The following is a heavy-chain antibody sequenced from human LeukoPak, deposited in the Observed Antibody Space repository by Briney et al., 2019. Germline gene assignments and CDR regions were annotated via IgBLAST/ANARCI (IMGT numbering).Heavy chain of an antibody. Sequence: PGGSLRLSCAASGFTFSSYSMNWVRQAPGKRLEWVSSISSSSSYIYYADSVKGRFTISRDNAKNSLYLQMNSLRAEDTAVYYCARVPPILGDSGYDYHYYYYYMDVWGKGTTVTVSS. CDR1: GFTFSSYS. J-gene: IGHJ6*03. CDR2: ISSSSSYI. CDR3: ARVPPILGDSGYDYHYYYYYMDV. V-gene: IGHV3-21*01. D-gene: IGHD5-12*01.